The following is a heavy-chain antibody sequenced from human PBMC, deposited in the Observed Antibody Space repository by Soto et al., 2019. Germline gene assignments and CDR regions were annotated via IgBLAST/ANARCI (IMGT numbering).Heavy chain of an antibody. Sequence: VQLVQSGAEVKKPGSSVKVSCKASGGTFSSYTISWVRQAPGQGLEWMGRIIPILGIANYAQKFQGRVTITADKSTSTAYMELSSLRSEDTAVYYCAREESHCSSTSCYDYFDYWGQGTLVTVSS. D-gene: IGHD2-2*01. CDR1: GGTFSSYT. CDR2: IIPILGIA. V-gene: IGHV1-69*08. J-gene: IGHJ4*02. CDR3: AREESHCSSTSCYDYFDY.